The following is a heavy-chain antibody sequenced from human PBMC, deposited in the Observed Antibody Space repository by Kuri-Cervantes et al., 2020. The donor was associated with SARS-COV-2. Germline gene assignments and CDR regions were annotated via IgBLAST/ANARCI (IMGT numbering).Heavy chain of an antibody. V-gene: IGHV3-53*01. J-gene: IGHJ2*01. D-gene: IGHD3-16*02. CDR1: GFTFSSYG. Sequence: GESLKISCAASGFTFSSYGMHWVRQAPGKGLEWVSVIYSGGTTYYADSVKGRFTISRDNSKNTLDLQMNSLRAEDTAVYYCARRVISYWYFDLWGRGTLVTVSS. CDR2: IYSGGTT. CDR3: ARRVISYWYFDL.